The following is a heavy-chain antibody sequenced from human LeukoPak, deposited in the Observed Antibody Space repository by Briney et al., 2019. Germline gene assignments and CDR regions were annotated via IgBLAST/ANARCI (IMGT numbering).Heavy chain of an antibody. D-gene: IGHD4-17*01. CDR3: ASTTRPLPLDAFDI. CDR1: GGSISSYY. CDR2: IYYSGST. J-gene: IGHJ3*02. Sequence: PSETLSLTCTVSGGSISSYYWSWIRQPPGKGLEWIGYIYYSGSTNYNPSLKSRVTISVDTSKNQFSLKLSSVTAADTAVYYCASTTRPLPLDAFDIWGQGTMVTVSS. V-gene: IGHV4-59*01.